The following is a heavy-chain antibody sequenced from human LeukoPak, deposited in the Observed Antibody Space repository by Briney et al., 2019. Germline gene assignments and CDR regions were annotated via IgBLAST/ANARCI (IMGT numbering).Heavy chain of an antibody. V-gene: IGHV3-23*01. Sequence: GGSLRLSCAASGFTFSSYAMSWVRRAPGKGLEWVSAISGSGGSTYYADSVKGRFTISRDNSKNTLYLQMNSLRAEDTAVYYCAKEGSDYIWGSYRFHPFDYWGQGTLVTVSS. J-gene: IGHJ4*02. CDR3: AKEGSDYIWGSYRFHPFDY. CDR2: ISGSGGST. D-gene: IGHD3-16*02. CDR1: GFTFSSYA.